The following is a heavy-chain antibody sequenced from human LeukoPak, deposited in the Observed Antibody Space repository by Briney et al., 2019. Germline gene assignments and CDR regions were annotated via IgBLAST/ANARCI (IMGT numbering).Heavy chain of an antibody. CDR2: INHSGST. Sequence: SETLSLTCAVYGGSFSGYYWSWIRQPPGKGLEWIGEINHSGSTNYNPSLKSRVTISVDTSKNQFSLKLSSVAAADTAVYYCARVLYYYYYMDVWGKGTTVTVSS. J-gene: IGHJ6*03. V-gene: IGHV4-34*01. CDR3: ARVLYYYYYMDV. CDR1: GGSFSGYY.